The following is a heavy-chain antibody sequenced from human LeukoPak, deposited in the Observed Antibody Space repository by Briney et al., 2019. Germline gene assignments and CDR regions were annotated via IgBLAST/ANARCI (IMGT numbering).Heavy chain of an antibody. Sequence: SETLSLTCALYGGSLSGYYWSWIRHPPGKGLEWIGEINHSGSTNYNPSLTSRVTISVDTSKNQFSLKLSSVTAADTAVYYCARGNYYYGSGSYYVGYYFDYWGQGTLVTVSS. CDR3: ARGNYYYGSGSYYVGYYFDY. CDR1: GGSLSGYY. J-gene: IGHJ4*02. D-gene: IGHD3-10*01. V-gene: IGHV4-34*01. CDR2: INHSGST.